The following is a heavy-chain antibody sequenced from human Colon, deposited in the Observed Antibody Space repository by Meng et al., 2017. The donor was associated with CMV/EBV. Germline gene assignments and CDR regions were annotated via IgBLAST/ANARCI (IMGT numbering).Heavy chain of an antibody. CDR1: GYTCSDYH. J-gene: IGHJ4*02. D-gene: IGHD1-26*01. V-gene: IGHV1-2*02. CDR2: INSNSGAT. Sequence: QVQLVTSRAEVKKPGASVKVSCKTSGYTCSDYHIHWVRQAPGQGLEWMGWINSNSGATDYAKRFQGRFTMTRDTSITTVYMELSSLRSDDTAVYYCARDPSGSRVPFDYWGQGSLVTVSS. CDR3: ARDPSGSRVPFDY.